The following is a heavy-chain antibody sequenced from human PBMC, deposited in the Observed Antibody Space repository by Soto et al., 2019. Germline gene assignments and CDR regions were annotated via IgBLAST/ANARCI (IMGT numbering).Heavy chain of an antibody. D-gene: IGHD1-1*01. V-gene: IGHV1-3*01. CDR3: ASRGTTGTWSFDY. CDR2: INAGNGDT. CDR1: GYTFTNYA. Sequence: GASVKVSCKASGYTFTNYAMHWVRQAPGQRLEWMGWINAGNGDTKNSQKFQGRVTITRDTSASTGYMELSSLRSEDTAVYYCASRGTTGTWSFDYWGQGTLVTVSS. J-gene: IGHJ4*02.